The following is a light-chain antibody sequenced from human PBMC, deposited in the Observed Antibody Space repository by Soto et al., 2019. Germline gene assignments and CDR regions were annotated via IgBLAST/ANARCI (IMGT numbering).Light chain of an antibody. CDR2: AAS. Sequence: AIRMTQSPSSLSASTGDRVTITCRASQGISSYLAWYQQKPGKAPKLLFYAASTLQSGVPSRFSGSGSGTDFTLTISCLQSEDFATYYCQQYYSYPGTFGQGTKLEIK. CDR3: QQYYSYPGT. CDR1: QGISSY. J-gene: IGKJ2*01. V-gene: IGKV1-8*01.